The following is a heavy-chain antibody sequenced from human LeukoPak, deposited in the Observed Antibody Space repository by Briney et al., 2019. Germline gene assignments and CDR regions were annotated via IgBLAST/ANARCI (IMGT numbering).Heavy chain of an antibody. V-gene: IGHV3-7*01. CDR3: ASLSGYYMDV. D-gene: IGHD5/OR15-5a*01. J-gene: IGHJ6*03. Sequence: PGGSLRLSCGASGFTFTTYWMSWVRQAPGKGLEWVANINQDGTEKFYVDSVKGRFTISRDNAKNSLYLQMNSLRVEDTAVYYCASLSGYYMDVWGKGTTVTISS. CDR1: GFTFTTYW. CDR2: INQDGTEK.